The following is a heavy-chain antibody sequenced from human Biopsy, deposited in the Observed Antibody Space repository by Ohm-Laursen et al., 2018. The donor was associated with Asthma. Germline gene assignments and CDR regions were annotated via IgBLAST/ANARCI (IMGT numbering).Heavy chain of an antibody. V-gene: IGHV4-39*01. Sequence: GTLSPTCSLSSGSGGYMRSGNYYWGWIRQPPGKGLEWIGSIYYSGTTSYNPSLESRVTVSADTSKNQFSLKLTSVTAADTAVYYCVRGSSSWHHGPFHYYYGLDVWGQGTTATVSS. J-gene: IGHJ6*02. CDR2: IYYSGTT. CDR1: SGSGGYMRSGNYY. D-gene: IGHD6-13*01. CDR3: VRGSSSWHHGPFHYYYGLDV.